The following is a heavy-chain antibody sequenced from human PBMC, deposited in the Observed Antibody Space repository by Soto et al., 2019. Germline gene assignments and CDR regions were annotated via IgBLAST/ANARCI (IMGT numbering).Heavy chain of an antibody. V-gene: IGHV4-34*01. J-gene: IGHJ5*02. CDR1: GGSFSGYY. Sequence: QVQLQQWGAGLLKPSETLSLTCAVYGGSFSGYYWSWIRQPPGKGLEWIGEINHSGSTNYNPSLXRXVXRSVDTSKNQFSLKLSSVTAADTAGYYCARRSAAGPWGQGTLVTVSS. CDR2: INHSGST. D-gene: IGHD6-25*01. CDR3: ARRSAAGP.